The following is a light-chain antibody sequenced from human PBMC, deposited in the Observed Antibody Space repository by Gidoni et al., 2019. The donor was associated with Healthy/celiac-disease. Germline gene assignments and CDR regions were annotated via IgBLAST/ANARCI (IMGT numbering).Light chain of an antibody. CDR3: QQYGSSPPIT. J-gene: IGKJ5*01. CDR2: GAS. CDR1: QSVSSSY. V-gene: IGKV3-20*01. Sequence: EIVLTLSPGTLSLSPGERATLSCRASQSVSSSYSAWYQQKPGQAPRLLIYGASSRATGIPDRFSGSGSGTDFTLTISRLEPEDFAVYYCQQYGSSPPITFGQGTRLEIK.